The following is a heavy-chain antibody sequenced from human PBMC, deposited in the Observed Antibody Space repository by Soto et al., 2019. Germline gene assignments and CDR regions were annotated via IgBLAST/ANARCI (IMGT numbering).Heavy chain of an antibody. J-gene: IGHJ4*02. V-gene: IGHV3-73*02. CDR3: TSPAKAGDIVLLNEY. D-gene: IGHD2-8*01. CDR1: GFNSSGSA. Sequence: EVQLVESGGGLVQPGGSLKLSCAASGFNSSGSAMHWVRQASGKGLEWVGRIRSKAKRYSTAYAASVKGRFSISRDDSKNTAYLQMNSLKTEDTAVYYCTSPAKAGDIVLLNEYWGQGTLVIVSS. CDR2: IRSKAKRYST.